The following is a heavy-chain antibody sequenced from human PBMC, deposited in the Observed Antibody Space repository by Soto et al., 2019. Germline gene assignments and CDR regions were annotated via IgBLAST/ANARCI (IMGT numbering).Heavy chain of an antibody. CDR3: GRDSPGRSAAHFDY. CDR1: GFTFSSYA. D-gene: IGHD2-15*01. V-gene: IGHV3-23*01. CDR2: ISGSGGST. J-gene: IGHJ4*02. Sequence: EVQLLESGGGLVQPGGSLRLSCAASGFTFSSYAMSWVRQAPGKGLEWVSAISGSGGSTYYADSVKGRFTISRDNSNYTLYLQMNSLRAEDTAVYYSGRDSPGRSAAHFDYGGQGKLVTVSS.